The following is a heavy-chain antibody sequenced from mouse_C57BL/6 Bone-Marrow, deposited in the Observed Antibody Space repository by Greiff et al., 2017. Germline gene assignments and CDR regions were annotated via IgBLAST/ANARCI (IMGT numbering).Heavy chain of an antibody. V-gene: IGHV1-50*01. D-gene: IGHD1-1*01. CDR1: GYTFTSYW. CDR3: ARSVYYGSSSLNWDFDV. J-gene: IGHJ1*03. Sequence: QVQLKQPGAELVKPGASVKLSCKASGYTFTSYWMQWVKQRPGQGLEWIGEIDPSDSSTNYNQKFKGKATLTVDTSSRTTYMQLSSLTSEDSAVDYCARSVYYGSSSLNWDFDVWGTGTTATVSS. CDR2: IDPSDSST.